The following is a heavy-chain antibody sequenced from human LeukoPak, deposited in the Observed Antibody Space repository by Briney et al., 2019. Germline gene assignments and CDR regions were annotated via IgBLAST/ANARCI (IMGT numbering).Heavy chain of an antibody. V-gene: IGHV3-48*04. CDR1: GFTFSSFS. CDR2: ISSSSTNI. CDR3: ARDVGSSWYYFDY. J-gene: IGHJ4*02. D-gene: IGHD6-13*01. Sequence: GGSLRLSCAASGFTFSSFSMNWVRQAPGKGLEWVSFISSSSTNIFYADSVKGRFTISRDNAKNSLSLQMNSLRAEDTAVYYCARDVGSSWYYFDYWGQGTLVTVSS.